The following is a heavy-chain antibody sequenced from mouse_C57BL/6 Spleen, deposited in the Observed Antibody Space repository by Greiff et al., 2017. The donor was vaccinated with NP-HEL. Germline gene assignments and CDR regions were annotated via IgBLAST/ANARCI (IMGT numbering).Heavy chain of an antibody. J-gene: IGHJ3*01. CDR1: GYSFTGYY. CDR2: INPSTGGT. V-gene: IGHV1-42*01. CDR3: GIDSSGEGFAY. D-gene: IGHD3-2*02. Sequence: VQLQQSGPELVKPGASVKISCKASGYSFTGYYMNWVKQSPEKSLEWIGEINPSTGGTTYNQKFKAKATLTVDKSSSTAYMQFKSLTSEDSAVYYCGIDSSGEGFAYWGQGTLVTVSA.